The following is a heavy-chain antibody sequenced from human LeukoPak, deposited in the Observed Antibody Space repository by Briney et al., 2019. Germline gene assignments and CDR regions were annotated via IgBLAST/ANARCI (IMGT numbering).Heavy chain of an antibody. CDR1: GFSFDDYD. D-gene: IGHD6-19*01. V-gene: IGHV3-21*01. CDR2: ISSSSSYI. J-gene: IGHJ4*02. CDR3: AMDQHSSGWYVFDY. Sequence: PGGSLRLSCAASGFSFDDYDMNWVRQAPGKGLEWVSSISSSSSYIYYADSVKGRFTISRDNAKNSLYLQMNSLRAEDTAVYYCAMDQHSSGWYVFDYWGQGTLVTVSS.